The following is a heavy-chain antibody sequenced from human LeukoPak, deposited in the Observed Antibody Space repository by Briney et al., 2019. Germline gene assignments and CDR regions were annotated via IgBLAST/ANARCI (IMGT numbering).Heavy chain of an antibody. CDR2: IWYDGSNK. CDR1: GFTFSSYG. V-gene: IGHV3-33*01. CDR3: ARGLDDY. Sequence: GGSLRLSCAASGFTFSSYGMHWVRQAPGKGLEWVAVIWYDGSNKYYAGSVKGRFTISRDNSKDTLYLQMNSLRAEDTAVYYCARGLDDYWGQGTLVTVSS. J-gene: IGHJ4*02.